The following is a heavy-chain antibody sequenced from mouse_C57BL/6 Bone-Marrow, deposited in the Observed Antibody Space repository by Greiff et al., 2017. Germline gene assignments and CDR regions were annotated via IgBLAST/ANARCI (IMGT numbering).Heavy chain of an antibody. CDR2: INPYNGGT. Sequence: VQLQQSGPVLVKPGASVKMSCKASGYTFTDYYMNWVKQSHGKSLEWIGVINPYNGGTSYNQKFKGKATLTVDKSSSTAYMELNSLTSEDSAVYYCAPYSNFWYFDVWGTGTTVTVSS. D-gene: IGHD2-5*01. J-gene: IGHJ1*03. V-gene: IGHV1-19*01. CDR3: APYSNFWYFDV. CDR1: GYTFTDYY.